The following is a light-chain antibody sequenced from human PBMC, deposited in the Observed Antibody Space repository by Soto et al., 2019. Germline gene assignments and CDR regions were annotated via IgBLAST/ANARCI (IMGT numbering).Light chain of an antibody. J-gene: IGLJ7*01. CDR1: SRDVGFYNL. Sequence: QSALTQPASVSGSAGQSITISCTGTSRDVGFYNLVSWFQQPPGKAPKLMIYESSKRPSGVSNRFSGSKSGNTASLTISGLQAEDEADYYCCSYAGGRTFVFGTGTQLTVL. V-gene: IGLV2-23*01. CDR3: CSYAGGRTFV. CDR2: ESS.